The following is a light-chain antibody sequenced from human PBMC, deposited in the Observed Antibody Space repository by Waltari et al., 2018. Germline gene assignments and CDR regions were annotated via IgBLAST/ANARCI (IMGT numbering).Light chain of an antibody. CDR2: TAS. V-gene: IGKV1D-12*01. CDR3: QQANSFPLV. CDR1: QDIGSG. Sequence: DIQMTQSPSSVSASVGDRVTITCRASQDIGSGLAWYQQKPGKAPKLLIYTASTLQSGVPSRFSGSGSGTDFTLTISSLQPEDFATYYCQQANSFPLVFGPGTTVDIK. J-gene: IGKJ3*01.